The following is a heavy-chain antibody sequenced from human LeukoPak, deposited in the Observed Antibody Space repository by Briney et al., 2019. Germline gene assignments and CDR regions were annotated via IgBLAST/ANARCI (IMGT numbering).Heavy chain of an antibody. CDR1: GFTFSSYA. CDR3: ARDSLYYYDSSGYGIDAFDI. D-gene: IGHD3-22*01. J-gene: IGHJ3*02. Sequence: TGRSLRLSCAASGFTFSSYAMHWVRQAPGKGLEWVAVISYDGSNKYYADSVKGRFTISRDNSKNTLYLQMNSLRAEDTAVYYCARDSLYYYDSSGYGIDAFDIWGQGTMVTVSS. CDR2: ISYDGSNK. V-gene: IGHV3-30*04.